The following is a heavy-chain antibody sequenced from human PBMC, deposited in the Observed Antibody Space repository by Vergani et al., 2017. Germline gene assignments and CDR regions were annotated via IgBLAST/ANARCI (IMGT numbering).Heavy chain of an antibody. CDR2: IWYDGSNK. V-gene: IGHV3-33*01. Sequence: QVQLVESGGGVVQPGRSLRLSCAASGFTFSSYGMHWVRQAPGKGLEWVAVIWYDGSNKYYADSVKGRFTISRDNSKNTLYLQMNSLRAEDTAVYYCARDGGGYCSGGSCYSPRWYFDLWGRGTLVTVSS. CDR3: ARDGGGYCSGGSCYSPRWYFDL. CDR1: GFTFSSYG. J-gene: IGHJ2*01. D-gene: IGHD2-15*01.